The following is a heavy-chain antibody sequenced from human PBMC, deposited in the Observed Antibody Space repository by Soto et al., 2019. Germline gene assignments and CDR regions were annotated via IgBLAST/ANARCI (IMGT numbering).Heavy chain of an antibody. CDR3: AKRPLVVALGFDY. V-gene: IGHV3-23*01. D-gene: IGHD2-21*01. CDR1: GFTFSNYV. J-gene: IGHJ4*02. CDR2: ISGSGDNT. Sequence: EVHLLDSGGGLVQPGGSLRLSCAASGFTFSNYVMSWVRQAPGKGLEWVSSISGSGDNTYYADSVQGRFTISRDNSKKTLFLQMHSLRTADTVVYYCAKRPLVVALGFDYWGEGTLVTLSS.